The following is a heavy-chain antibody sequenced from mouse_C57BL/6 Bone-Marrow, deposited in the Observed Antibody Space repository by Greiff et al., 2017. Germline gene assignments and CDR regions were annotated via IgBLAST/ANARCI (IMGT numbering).Heavy chain of an antibody. CDR3: ARDGYDGGCNFDY. CDR2: IYPGDGDT. J-gene: IGHJ2*01. D-gene: IGHD2-2*01. CDR1: GYAFSSSW. Sequence: QVQLQQSGPELVKPGASVKISCKASGYAFSSSWMNWVKQRPGKGLEWIGRIYPGDGDTNYNGKFKGKATLTADKSSSTAYMQLSSLTSEDSAVYFCARDGYDGGCNFDYWGQGTTLTVSS. V-gene: IGHV1-82*01.